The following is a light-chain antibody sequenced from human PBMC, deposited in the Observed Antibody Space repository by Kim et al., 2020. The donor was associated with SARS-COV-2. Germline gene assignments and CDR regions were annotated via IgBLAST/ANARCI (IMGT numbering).Light chain of an antibody. V-gene: IGLV1-40*01. CDR3: QSYDSNLSGSV. CDR2: SNN. J-gene: IGLJ2*01. Sequence: SISCTRTVSNRGAGYEVHCYQHQPEGAPHLLIRSNNVRPSGVPDRSSGSKSGTSASLTITGLQAEDEADYYCQSYDSNLSGSVFGGGTQLTVL. CDR1: VSNRGAGYE.